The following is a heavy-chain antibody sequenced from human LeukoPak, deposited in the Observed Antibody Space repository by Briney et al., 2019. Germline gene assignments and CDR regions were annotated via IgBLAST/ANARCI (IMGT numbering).Heavy chain of an antibody. J-gene: IGHJ4*02. CDR2: IYYSGST. D-gene: IGHD3-22*01. CDR3: ARLGRDYYDSSGYYY. Sequence: PGGSLRLSCAASGFTFSSYAMSWVRQAPGKGLEWIGSIYYSGSTYYNPSLKSRVTISVDTSKNQFSLKLSSVTAADTAVYYCARLGRDYYDSSGYYYWGQGTLVTVSS. V-gene: IGHV4-39*01. CDR1: GFTFSSYA.